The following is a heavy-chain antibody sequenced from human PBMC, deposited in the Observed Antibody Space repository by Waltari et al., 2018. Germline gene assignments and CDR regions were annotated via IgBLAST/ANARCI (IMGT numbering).Heavy chain of an antibody. CDR1: GGSISSGGYY. V-gene: IGHV4-31*03. CDR3: ARDHYDSSGYYYYMDV. Sequence: QVQLQESGPGLVKPSQTLSLTCTVSGGSISSGGYYCSWIRQHPGKGLEWIGYIYYSGSTYYNPSLKSRVTISVDTSKNQFSLKLSSVTAADTAVYYCARDHYDSSGYYYYMDVWGKGTTVTVSS. D-gene: IGHD3-22*01. CDR2: IYYSGST. J-gene: IGHJ6*03.